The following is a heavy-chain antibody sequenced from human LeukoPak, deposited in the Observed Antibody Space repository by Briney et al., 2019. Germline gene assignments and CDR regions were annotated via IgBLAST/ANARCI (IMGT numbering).Heavy chain of an antibody. D-gene: IGHD3-22*01. V-gene: IGHV3-23*01. CDR3: AKGLKQSITMIVVVIPYFDY. CDR2: ISGSGGST. CDR1: GFTFSSYA. Sequence: GGSLRLSCAASGFTFSSYALSWVGQAPGKGLEGVSAISGSGGSTYYADSVKGRFTISRDNSKNTLYLQMNSLRAEDTAVYYCAKGLKQSITMIVVVIPYFDYWGQGTLVTVSS. J-gene: IGHJ4*02.